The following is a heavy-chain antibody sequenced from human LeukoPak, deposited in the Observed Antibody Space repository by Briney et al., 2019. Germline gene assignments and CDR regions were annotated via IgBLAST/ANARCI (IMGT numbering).Heavy chain of an antibody. CDR1: GGSINSYY. Sequence: PSETLSLTCNVSGGSINSYYWSWIRQPPGKGLEWIGNIYYGGTTNYNPSLKSRVTISVDTSKSQFSLKLSSVTAADTAVYYCARQDSSGWYSWFDPWGQGTLVTVSS. CDR2: IYYGGTT. CDR3: ARQDSSGWYSWFDP. V-gene: IGHV4-59*08. D-gene: IGHD6-19*01. J-gene: IGHJ5*02.